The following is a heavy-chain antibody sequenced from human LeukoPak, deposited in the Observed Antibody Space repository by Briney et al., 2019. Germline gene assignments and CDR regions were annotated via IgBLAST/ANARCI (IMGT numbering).Heavy chain of an antibody. D-gene: IGHD3-10*01. CDR3: ASPLWFGESYFDY. CDR2: INPYSGGT. CDR1: GYSFTGYY. V-gene: IGHV1-2*02. J-gene: IGHJ4*02. Sequence: ASVKVSCKASGYSFTGYYMHWVRQAPGQGLEWMGWINPYSGGTNYAQKFQGRVTMTRDTSISTAYMELSRLRSDDTAVYYCASPLWFGESYFDYWGQGTLVTVSS.